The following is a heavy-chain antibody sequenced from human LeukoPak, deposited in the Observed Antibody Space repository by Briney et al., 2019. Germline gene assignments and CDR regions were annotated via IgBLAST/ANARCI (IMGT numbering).Heavy chain of an antibody. V-gene: IGHV3-74*03. CDR2: VNGDGSDT. CDR3: VHGKGYILDY. D-gene: IGHD5-12*01. J-gene: IGHJ4*02. Sequence: GGPLRLSCAASGFTSSISSMHWVRQGPGKGLVWVSHVNGDGSDTKYADSVKGRFTISRDNAKNTVDLTLNSLRADVTAVYYCVHGKGYILDYWGQGIPVTVSS. CDR1: GFTSSISS.